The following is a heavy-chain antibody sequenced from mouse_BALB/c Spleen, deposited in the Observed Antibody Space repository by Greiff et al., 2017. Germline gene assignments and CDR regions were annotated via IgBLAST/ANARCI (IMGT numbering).Heavy chain of an antibody. J-gene: IGHJ4*01. V-gene: IGHV5-15*02. CDR1: GFTFSDYG. Sequence: EVQLVESGGGLVQPGGSRKLSCAASGFTFSDYGMAWVRQAPGKGPEWVAFISNLAYSIYYADTVTGRFTISRENAKNTLYLEMSSLRSEDTAMYYGARVDGYYYAMDYWGQGTSVTVSS. CDR3: ARVDGYYYAMDY. CDR2: ISNLAYSI. D-gene: IGHD2-3*01.